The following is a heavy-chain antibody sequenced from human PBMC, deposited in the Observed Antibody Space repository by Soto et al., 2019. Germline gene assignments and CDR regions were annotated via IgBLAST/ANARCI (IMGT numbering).Heavy chain of an antibody. V-gene: IGHV4-34*01. CDR1: GGSFSGYY. J-gene: IGHJ6*02. Sequence: SETLSLTCAVYGGSFSGYYWSWIRQPPGKGLEWIGEINHSGSTNYNPSLKSRVTISVDTSKNQFSLKLSSVTAADTAVYYCARETTITKYGMDVWGQGTTVTVSS. CDR2: INHSGST. CDR3: ARETTITKYGMDV. D-gene: IGHD5-12*01.